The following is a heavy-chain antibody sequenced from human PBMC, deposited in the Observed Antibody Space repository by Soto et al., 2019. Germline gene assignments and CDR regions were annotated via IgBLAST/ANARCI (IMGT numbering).Heavy chain of an antibody. CDR2: ISYDGSDK. V-gene: IGHV3-30*18. J-gene: IGHJ4*02. D-gene: IGHD5-12*01. CDR3: AKMGRYSGYDSLHYFDS. CDR1: GFTFSTYG. Sequence: QVPLVESGGGVVQPGRSLRLSCAASGFTFSTYGMHWVRQAPGKGLDWVAVISYDGSDKDYADSVKGRFTISRDNSKNTLYLQMNSLRAEDTAVYYCAKMGRYSGYDSLHYFDSWGQGTLVTVSS.